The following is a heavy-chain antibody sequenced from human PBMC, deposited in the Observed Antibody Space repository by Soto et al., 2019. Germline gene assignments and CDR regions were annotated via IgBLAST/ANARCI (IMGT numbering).Heavy chain of an antibody. J-gene: IGHJ4*02. V-gene: IGHV1-18*01. CDR3: AREGYCDY. CDR1: GYTFSNYD. Sequence: QVQLVQSGAEVKKPGASVKVSCKASGYTFSNYDITWVRQAPGQGLEWMGWISAYNGNTKYAQNFQDRVTMTTEMSTTTTYMELRSLTSDDTGVYYCAREGYCDYWGQGTLVTVSS. CDR2: ISAYNGNT.